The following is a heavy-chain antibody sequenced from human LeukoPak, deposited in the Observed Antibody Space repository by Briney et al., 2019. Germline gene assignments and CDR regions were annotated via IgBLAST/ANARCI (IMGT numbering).Heavy chain of an antibody. Sequence: AGGSLRLSCAAFGFTFSSNWMTWVRQAPGKGLEWVANIKQDGSEKQYVDSVKGRFTISRDNAKNSLYLQMNSLRVEDTAVYYCARDPYNTGGYAAFDIWGQGTMVTVSS. CDR2: IKQDGSEK. CDR3: ARDPYNTGGYAAFDI. D-gene: IGHD3-22*01. V-gene: IGHV3-7*01. CDR1: GFTFSSNW. J-gene: IGHJ3*02.